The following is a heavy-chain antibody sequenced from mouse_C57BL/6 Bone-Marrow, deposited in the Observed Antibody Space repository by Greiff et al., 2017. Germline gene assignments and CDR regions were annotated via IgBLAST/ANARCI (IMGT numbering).Heavy chain of an antibody. CDR2: ISDGGSYT. D-gene: IGHD2-4*01. Sequence: EVQLQQSGGGLVKPGGSLKLSCAASGFTFSSYAMSWVRQTPEKRLEWVATISDGGSYTYYPDNVKGRFTISRDNAKNTLYLQMSQLKAEDTAMYDCERWRDYDGRFAYWGQGTLVTVSA. CDR1: GFTFSSYA. CDR3: ERWRDYDGRFAY. V-gene: IGHV5-4*01. J-gene: IGHJ3*01.